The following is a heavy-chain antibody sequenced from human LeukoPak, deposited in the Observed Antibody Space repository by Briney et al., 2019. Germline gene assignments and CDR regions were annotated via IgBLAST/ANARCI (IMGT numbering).Heavy chain of an antibody. CDR2: MSYSGST. CDR3: ARVPSSYSSGWTFDY. D-gene: IGHD6-19*01. CDR1: GGSISSGEYY. Sequence: SETLSLTCTVSGGSISSGEYYWGWIRQPPGKGLEWIGYMSYSGSTYYNSSLKSRITISIDTSKNQFSLKLSSVTAADTAVYYCARVPSSYSSGWTFDYWGQGTLVTVSS. J-gene: IGHJ4*02. V-gene: IGHV4-30-4*01.